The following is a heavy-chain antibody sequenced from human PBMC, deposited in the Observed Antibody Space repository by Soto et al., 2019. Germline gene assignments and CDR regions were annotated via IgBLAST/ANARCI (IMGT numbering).Heavy chain of an antibody. V-gene: IGHV4-31*03. D-gene: IGHD2-2*01. J-gene: IGHJ5*02. CDR2: IYYSGST. CDR1: GGSISSGGYY. Sequence: SETLSLTSTVSGGSISSGGYYWSWIRQHPGKGLEWIGYIYYSGSTYYNPSLKSRVTISVDTSKNQFSLKLSSVTAADTAVYYCARDNDCSSTSCPFNWFDPWGQGTLVTVPQ. CDR3: ARDNDCSSTSCPFNWFDP.